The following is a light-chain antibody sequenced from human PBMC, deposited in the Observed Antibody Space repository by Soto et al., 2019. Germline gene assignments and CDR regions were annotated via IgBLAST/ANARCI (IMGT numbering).Light chain of an antibody. CDR3: QQYNNWPT. J-gene: IGKJ1*01. V-gene: IGKV3-11*01. CDR1: QSVSSS. Sequence: EIVLTQSPATLSLSPGERATLSCRVRQSVSSSLAWYQQKPGQPPRLLIYNASKRATGIPVRFSGSGSGTDFTLTISSLESQDFAVYYCQQYNNWPTFGQGTKVDIK. CDR2: NAS.